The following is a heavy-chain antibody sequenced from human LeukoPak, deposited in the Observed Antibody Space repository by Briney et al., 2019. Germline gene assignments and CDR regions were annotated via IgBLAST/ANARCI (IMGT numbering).Heavy chain of an antibody. Sequence: GASVKVSCKASGYTFTSYGISWVRQAPGQGLEWMGIINPSGGSTSYAQKFQGRVTMTRDTSTSTVYMELSSLRSEDTAVYYCARAFTRYPSGDYWGQGTLVTVSS. J-gene: IGHJ4*02. CDR1: GYTFTSYG. V-gene: IGHV1-46*01. CDR3: ARAFTRYPSGDY. D-gene: IGHD2-2*01. CDR2: INPSGGST.